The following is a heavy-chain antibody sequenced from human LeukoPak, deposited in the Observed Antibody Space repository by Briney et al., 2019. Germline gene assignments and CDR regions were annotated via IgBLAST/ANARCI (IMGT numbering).Heavy chain of an antibody. V-gene: IGHV3-30*04. J-gene: IGHJ4*02. CDR2: ISYDGSNK. D-gene: IGHD6-13*01. Sequence: PGGSLRLSCAASGFTFSSYAMHWVRQAPGKGLEWVAVISYDGSNKYYADSVKGRFTISRGNSKNTLYLQMNSLRAEDTAVYYCASSWGTAAPFDYWGQGTLVTVSS. CDR1: GFTFSSYA. CDR3: ASSWGTAAPFDY.